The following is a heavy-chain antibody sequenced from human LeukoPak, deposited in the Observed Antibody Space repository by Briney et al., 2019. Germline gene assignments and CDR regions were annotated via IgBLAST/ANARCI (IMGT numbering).Heavy chain of an antibody. J-gene: IGHJ4*02. CDR2: ISAYNGNT. D-gene: IGHD3-9*01. V-gene: IGHV1-18*01. CDR1: GYTFTSYG. Sequence: ASVKVSCKASGYTFTSYGISWVRQAPGQGLEWVGWISAYNGNTNYAQELQGRVTMTTDTSTSTAYMELRSLRSDDTGVYYCATAILTGYYLRYYFDFWGQGTLVAVSS. CDR3: ATAILTGYYLRYYFDF.